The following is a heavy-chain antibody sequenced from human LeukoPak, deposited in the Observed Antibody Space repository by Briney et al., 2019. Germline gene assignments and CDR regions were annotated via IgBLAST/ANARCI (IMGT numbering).Heavy chain of an antibody. CDR1: GFTFDDYA. CDR3: AKVLDGYNDYFEY. D-gene: IGHD5-24*01. CDR2: ISWNSGNI. Sequence: GGSLRLSCAASGFTFDDYAMHWVRHAPGKGLEWVSGISWNSGNIGYADSVKGRFTISRDNAKNSLYLQMNNLRAEDTALYYCAKVLDGYNDYFEYWGQGTLVTVSS. J-gene: IGHJ4*02. V-gene: IGHV3-9*01.